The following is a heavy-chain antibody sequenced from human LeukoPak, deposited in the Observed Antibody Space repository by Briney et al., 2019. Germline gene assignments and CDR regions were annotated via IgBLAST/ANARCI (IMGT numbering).Heavy chain of an antibody. D-gene: IGHD3-9*01. V-gene: IGHV3-21*01. Sequence: PGGSLRLSCAASGFTFSSYSMSWVRQAPGKGLEWVSSISSSSSYIYYADSVKGRFTISRDNAKNSLYLQMNSRRVEDTAVYYCARDQTYYDILTGYYTSGIFDYWGQGTLVTVSS. CDR3: ARDQTYYDILTGYYTSGIFDY. J-gene: IGHJ4*02. CDR1: GFTFSSYS. CDR2: ISSSSSYI.